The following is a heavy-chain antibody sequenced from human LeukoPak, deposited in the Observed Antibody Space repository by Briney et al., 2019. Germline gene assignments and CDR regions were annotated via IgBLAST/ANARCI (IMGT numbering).Heavy chain of an antibody. D-gene: IGHD5-24*01. J-gene: IGHJ4*02. CDR3: ARGPDVEMATGY. V-gene: IGHV1-24*01. Sequence: ASVKVSCKVSGYTLTELSMHWVRQAPGKGLEWMGGFDPEDGGTIYAQKFQGRVTMTTDTSTSTAYMELRSLRSDDTAVYYCARGPDVEMATGYWGQGTLVTVSS. CDR1: GYTLTELS. CDR2: FDPEDGGT.